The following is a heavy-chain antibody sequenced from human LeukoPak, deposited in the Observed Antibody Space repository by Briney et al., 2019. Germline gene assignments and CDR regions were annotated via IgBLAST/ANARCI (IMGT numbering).Heavy chain of an antibody. Sequence: GGSLRLSCAASGFTFSDYYMSWIRQAPGKGLKWVSYISSSGSTIYYADSVKGRFTISRDNAKNSLYLQMNSLRAEDTAVYYCARNGALNGGIVVVPAASPHTSNYYGMDVWGQGTTVTVSS. D-gene: IGHD2-2*01. CDR2: ISSSGSTI. J-gene: IGHJ6*02. V-gene: IGHV3-11*01. CDR1: GFTFSDYY. CDR3: ARNGALNGGIVVVPAASPHTSNYYGMDV.